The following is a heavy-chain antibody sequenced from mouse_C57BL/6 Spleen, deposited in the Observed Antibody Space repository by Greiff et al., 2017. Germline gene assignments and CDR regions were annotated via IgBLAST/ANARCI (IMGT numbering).Heavy chain of an antibody. D-gene: IGHD3-2*02. Sequence: VKLQQPGAELVRPGSSVKLSCKASGYTFTSYWMDWVKQRPGQGLEWIGNIYPSDSETHYNQKFKDKATLTVDKSSSTAYMQLSSLTSEDSAVYYCARGAQATWFAYWGEETLVTVSA. CDR2: IYPSDSET. CDR1: GYTFTSYW. J-gene: IGHJ3*01. V-gene: IGHV1-61*01. CDR3: ARGAQATWFAY.